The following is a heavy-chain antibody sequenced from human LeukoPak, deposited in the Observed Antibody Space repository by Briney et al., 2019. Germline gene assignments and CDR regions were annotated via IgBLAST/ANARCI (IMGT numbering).Heavy chain of an antibody. Sequence: SETLSLTCAVYGGSFSGYNWSWIRQPPGKGLEWIGEINHSGSANYNPSLKSRVTISVDTSKNQFSLKLSSVTAADTAVYYCARQYYDFWSGYSGLLDYWGQGTLVTVSS. J-gene: IGHJ4*02. CDR2: INHSGSA. CDR3: ARQYYDFWSGYSGLLDY. V-gene: IGHV4-34*01. CDR1: GGSFSGYN. D-gene: IGHD3-3*01.